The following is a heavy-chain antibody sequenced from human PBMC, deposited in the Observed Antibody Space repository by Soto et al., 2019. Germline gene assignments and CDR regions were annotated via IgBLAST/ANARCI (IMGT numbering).Heavy chain of an antibody. CDR1: GGSISSSSYY. Sequence: SETLSLTCTVSGGSISSSSYYWDWIRQPPGKGLEWIGSIYYSGNSYYNPSLKSRVTLSVDTSKNQFSLKLSSVTAADTAVYYCAKTLRGSPYFDYWGQGTLVTVSS. V-gene: IGHV4-39*01. CDR3: AKTLRGSPYFDY. CDR2: IYYSGNS. J-gene: IGHJ4*02.